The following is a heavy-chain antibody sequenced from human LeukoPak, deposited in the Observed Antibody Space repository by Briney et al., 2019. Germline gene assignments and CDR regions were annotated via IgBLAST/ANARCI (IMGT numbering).Heavy chain of an antibody. CDR3: ARDGRVHGYYFDC. CDR2: IIPIFGTA. Sequence: GASVKVSCRASGGTFSSYAISWVRQAPGQGLEWMGGIIPIFGTANYAQKFQGRVTITADESTSTAYMELSSLRSEDTAVYYCARDGRVHGYYFDCWGQGTLVTVSS. V-gene: IGHV1-69*13. J-gene: IGHJ4*02. D-gene: IGHD6-25*01. CDR1: GGTFSSYA.